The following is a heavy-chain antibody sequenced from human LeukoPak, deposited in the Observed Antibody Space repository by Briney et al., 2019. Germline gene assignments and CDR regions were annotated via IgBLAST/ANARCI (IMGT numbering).Heavy chain of an antibody. CDR3: AKHSGSYFIYSVDS. D-gene: IGHD2-15*01. CDR2: ISNTAYNT. Sequence: GGSLRLSCEASGFTFISYGMSWVRQAPGKGPEWVSTISNTAYNTYYADSVKGRLTISRDNSANTVSLQMNSLRAEDTALYYCAKHSGSYFIYSVDSWGQGTQVTVSS. J-gene: IGHJ4*02. CDR1: GFTFISYG. V-gene: IGHV3-23*01.